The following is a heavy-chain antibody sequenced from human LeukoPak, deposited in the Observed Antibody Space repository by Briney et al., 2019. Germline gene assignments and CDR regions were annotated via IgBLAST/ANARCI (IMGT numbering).Heavy chain of an antibody. V-gene: IGHV3-23*01. Sequence: PGASLRLSCAASGFTFSSYAMSWVRQAPGKGLEWVSAISGSGGSTYYADSVKGRFTISRDNSKNTLYLQMNSLRAEDTAVYYCASSYDSSGYYGYPFDYWSQGTLVTVSS. J-gene: IGHJ4*02. CDR1: GFTFSSYA. D-gene: IGHD3-22*01. CDR3: ASSYDSSGYYGYPFDY. CDR2: ISGSGGST.